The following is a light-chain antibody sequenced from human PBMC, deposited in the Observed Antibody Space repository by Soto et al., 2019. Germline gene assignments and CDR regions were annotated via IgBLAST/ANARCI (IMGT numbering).Light chain of an antibody. CDR1: RSISIAY. J-gene: IGKJ2*01. CDR2: GAS. V-gene: IGKV3-20*01. CDR3: QQYGSSPYT. Sequence: EIVLTQSPGTVSLSPGERATLSCRASRSISIAYLVWYQQKSGQAPRLLIYGASTRATGIPDRFSASGSGIDFTLTISRLETEDFAVYYCQQYGSSPYTFGHGTKLEIK.